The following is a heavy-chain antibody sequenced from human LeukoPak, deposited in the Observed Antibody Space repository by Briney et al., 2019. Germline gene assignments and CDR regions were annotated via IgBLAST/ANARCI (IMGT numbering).Heavy chain of an antibody. V-gene: IGHV1-8*01. CDR1: GYTFTSYD. Sequence: ASVKVSCKTSGYTFTSYDINWVRQVTGQGLEWVGGMDGNSGKTAYAQNFLGRVTITRNSSISTAYMELSSLRSEDMAVYYCARLYYYASSGYDALDIWGQGTMVAVSS. J-gene: IGHJ3*02. CDR2: MDGNSGKT. CDR3: ARLYYYASSGYDALDI. D-gene: IGHD3-22*01.